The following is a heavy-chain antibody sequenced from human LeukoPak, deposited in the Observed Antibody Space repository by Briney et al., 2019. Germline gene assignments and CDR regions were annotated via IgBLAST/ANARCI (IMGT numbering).Heavy chain of an antibody. CDR2: MSSSDDGR. J-gene: IGHJ4*02. CDR3: AKAPVTSCRGDFCYPFDY. Sequence: PGGPLRLSCATSGFSFSSYAMSWVRQAPGKGLEWVSAMSSSDDGRYYAASVRGRFTISRDTSRSTLYLQMNSLRAEDAAVYYCAKAPVTSCRGDFCYPFDYWGQGTMVTVSS. CDR1: GFSFSSYA. D-gene: IGHD2-15*01. V-gene: IGHV3-23*01.